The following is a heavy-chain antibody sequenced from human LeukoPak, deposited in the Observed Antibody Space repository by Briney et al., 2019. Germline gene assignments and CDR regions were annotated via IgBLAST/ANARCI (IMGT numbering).Heavy chain of an antibody. D-gene: IGHD5-12*01. CDR2: IKRDGSEK. CDR3: ARDAGNSGYDLFDY. Sequence: GGSLRLSCAASGFRFSDYWMTWVRQAPGKGLEWVANIKRDGSEKFYVDSVKGRFTISRDNAKNSVYLQMNSLRAEDTAVYFCARDAGNSGYDLFDYWGQGTLVTVSS. V-gene: IGHV3-7*04. CDR1: GFRFSDYW. J-gene: IGHJ4*02.